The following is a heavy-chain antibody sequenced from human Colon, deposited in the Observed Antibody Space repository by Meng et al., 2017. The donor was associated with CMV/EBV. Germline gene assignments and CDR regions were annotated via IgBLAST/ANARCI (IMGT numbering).Heavy chain of an antibody. Sequence: GESLKISCAASGFAFSDYAINWVRQAPGKGLEWVSGITGSGDRAYYADSVGGRFTISRDRLNNTVYLQMNSLRAEDTAVYYCAKPHEDYYYDTSGAYGMDVWGQGTTVTVSS. CDR3: AKPHEDYYYDTSGAYGMDV. D-gene: IGHD3-22*01. J-gene: IGHJ6*02. V-gene: IGHV3-23*01. CDR1: GFAFSDYA. CDR2: ITGSGDRA.